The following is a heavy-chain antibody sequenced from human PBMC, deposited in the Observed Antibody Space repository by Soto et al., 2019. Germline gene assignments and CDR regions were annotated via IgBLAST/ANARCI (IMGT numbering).Heavy chain of an antibody. D-gene: IGHD2-15*01. Sequence: GGSLRLSCATSGFVFSDYWMSWVRQAPGKGLEWLANIKRDGSKKYYMDSVKGRFTISRDNTKNSLDLQMNSLRAEDTAVYYGARGSCSGGVCLAIFFKNGGQGIRVTVSS. CDR1: GFVFSDYW. J-gene: IGHJ1*01. V-gene: IGHV3-7*01. CDR3: ARGSCSGGVCLAIFFKN. CDR2: IKRDGSKK.